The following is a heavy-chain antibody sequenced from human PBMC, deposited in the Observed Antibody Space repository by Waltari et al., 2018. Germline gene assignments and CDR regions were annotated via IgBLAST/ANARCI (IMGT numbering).Heavy chain of an antibody. Sequence: QVQLVESGGGVVQPGRSLRLSCAASGFTFSSYAMHWVRQAPGKGLEWVAVISYDGSNKDYADAVKGRFTISRDNSKNTLYLQMNSLRAEDTAVYYCARVWSGYYEGVGYYYYYMDVWGKGTTVTVSS. D-gene: IGHD3-3*01. CDR2: ISYDGSNK. V-gene: IGHV3-30-3*01. J-gene: IGHJ6*03. CDR1: GFTFSSYA. CDR3: ARVWSGYYEGVGYYYYYMDV.